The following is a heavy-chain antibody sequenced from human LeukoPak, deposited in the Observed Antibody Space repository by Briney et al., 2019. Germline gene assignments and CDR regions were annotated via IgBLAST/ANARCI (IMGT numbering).Heavy chain of an antibody. J-gene: IGHJ4*02. Sequence: PSETLSLTCTVSGGSINNLFCAWIRQPPGKGLEWIGYFSYSGGTTYNPSLKSRVTISIYTSKNQFSLNLNSVTAADTAVYYCASEGPLGKYYDYWGPGTLVTVSS. CDR3: ASEGPLGKYYDY. V-gene: IGHV4-59*13. CDR2: FSYSGGT. CDR1: GGSINNLF.